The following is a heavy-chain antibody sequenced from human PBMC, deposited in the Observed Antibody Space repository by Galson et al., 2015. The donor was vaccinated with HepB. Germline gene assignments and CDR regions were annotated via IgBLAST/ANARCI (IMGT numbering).Heavy chain of an antibody. V-gene: IGHV3-23*01. J-gene: IGHJ6*02. Sequence: SLRLSCAASGFTFSSCAMSWVRQAPGKGLEWVSGISDNGGSTYYADSVNGRLIISRDNSKNTLHLQMNSLRAEDTAEYYCAKDGPRPPWGYYYGMDVWGQGTTVTVSS. CDR2: ISDNGGST. CDR3: AKDGPRPPWGYYYGMDV. CDR1: GFTFSSCA. D-gene: IGHD7-27*01.